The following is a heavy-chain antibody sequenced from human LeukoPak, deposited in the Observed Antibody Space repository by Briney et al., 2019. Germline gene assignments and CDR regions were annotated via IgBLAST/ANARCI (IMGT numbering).Heavy chain of an antibody. CDR3: ARVRYYGSGEEIDP. D-gene: IGHD3-10*01. Sequence: SETLSLTSTVSLGSISSGGYFCGWVSQNPGNGLEWIRYIYHGGNTYYNPSLKSRVTISVDTSKNQFSLKLSSVTAADTAVYYCARVRYYGSGEEIDPWGQGTLVTVSS. CDR1: LGSISSGGYF. CDR2: IYHGGNT. J-gene: IGHJ5*02. V-gene: IGHV4-31*02.